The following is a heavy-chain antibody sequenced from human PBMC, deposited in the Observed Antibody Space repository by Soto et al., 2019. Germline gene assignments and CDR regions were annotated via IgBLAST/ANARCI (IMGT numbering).Heavy chain of an antibody. CDR2: IYYSGST. CDR3: ARLHGIVVVPAATSTTYFDY. J-gene: IGHJ4*02. V-gene: IGHV4-59*08. CDR1: GGSISSYY. Sequence: SETLSLTCTVSGGSISSYYWSWIRQPPGKGLEWIGYIYYSGSTNYNPSLKSRVTVSVDTSKNQFSLKLSSVTAADTAVYYCARLHGIVVVPAATSTTYFDYWGQGTLVTVSS. D-gene: IGHD2-2*01.